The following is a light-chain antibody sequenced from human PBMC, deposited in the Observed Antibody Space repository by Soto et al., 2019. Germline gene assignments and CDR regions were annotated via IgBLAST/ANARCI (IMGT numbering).Light chain of an antibody. Sequence: VLKHSPCTLSLYQRERATLSCRASQTVTSSFLAWYQQKPGQAPRLLISGASNRATDIPDRFSGSGSGTDFTLVISRVGPEDSAVYYCQLYGNLLRTFGQ. J-gene: IGKJ1*01. CDR2: GAS. CDR3: QLYGNLLRT. CDR1: QTVTSSF. V-gene: IGKV3-20*01.